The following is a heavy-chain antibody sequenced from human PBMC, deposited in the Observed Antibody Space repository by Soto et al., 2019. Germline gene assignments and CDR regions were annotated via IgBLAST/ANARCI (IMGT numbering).Heavy chain of an antibody. CDR1: GGSISSYY. J-gene: IGHJ5*02. D-gene: IGHD3-3*01. CDR3: ARVAGSGYYSPYNWFDP. V-gene: IGHV4-4*07. CDR2: IYTSGST. Sequence: SETLSLTCTVSGGSISSYYWSWIRQPAGKGLEWIGRIYTSGSTNYNPSLKSRVTMSVDTSKNQFSLKLSSVTAADTAVYYCARVAGSGYYSPYNWFDPWGQGTLVTVSS.